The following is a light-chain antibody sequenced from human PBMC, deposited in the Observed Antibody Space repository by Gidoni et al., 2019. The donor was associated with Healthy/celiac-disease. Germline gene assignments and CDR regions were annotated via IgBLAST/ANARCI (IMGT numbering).Light chain of an antibody. CDR3: LQHNRYPLT. CDR1: QGIRND. CDR2: AAS. J-gene: IGKJ4*01. Sequence: DIKMTQAPSSLSASVGDRVTITRRPSQGIRNDLGWYQQKPGKAPKRLIYAASSLQSGVPSMFSGRGSVTDFTLTISSLQPEDFATYYCLQHNRYPLTFGRGTQVEIK. V-gene: IGKV1-17*01.